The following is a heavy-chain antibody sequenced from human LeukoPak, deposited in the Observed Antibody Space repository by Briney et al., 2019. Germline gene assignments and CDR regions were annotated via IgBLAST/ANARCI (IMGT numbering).Heavy chain of an antibody. CDR2: IYPGDSDT. CDR3: ARRSYYGSGSYSYYFDY. Sequence: GESLKISCKGSGYSFTSYWIGWVRQMPGKGLEWMGIIYPGDSDTGYSPSFQGQVTISADKSISTAYLQWSSLKASDTATYYCARRSYYGSGSYSYYFDYWGQGTLVTVSS. V-gene: IGHV5-51*01. J-gene: IGHJ4*02. D-gene: IGHD3-10*01. CDR1: GYSFTSYW.